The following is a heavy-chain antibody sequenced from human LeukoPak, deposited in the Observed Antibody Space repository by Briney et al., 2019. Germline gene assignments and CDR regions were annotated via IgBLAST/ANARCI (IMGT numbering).Heavy chain of an antibody. J-gene: IGHJ4*02. CDR2: IYYSGST. V-gene: IGHV4-39*07. CDR3: ARALRGNYYDSSGYAFDY. D-gene: IGHD3-22*01. Sequence: SETLSLTCTVPGGSISGSSYFWGWIRQPPGKGLEWIGSIYYSGSTYYNPSLKSRVTISVDTSKNQFSLKLSSVTAADTAVYYCARALRGNYYDSSGYAFDYWGQGTLVTVSS. CDR1: GGSISGSSYF.